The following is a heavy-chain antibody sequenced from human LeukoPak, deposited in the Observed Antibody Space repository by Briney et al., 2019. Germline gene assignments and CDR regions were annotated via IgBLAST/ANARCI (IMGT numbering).Heavy chain of an antibody. CDR3: ASRYSSSDH. CDR1: GFTFSTYW. CDR2: IKQDGSEK. V-gene: IGHV3-7*01. J-gene: IGHJ4*02. Sequence: GGSLRLSCAASGFTFSTYWMAWVRQAPGKGLEWVANIKQDGSEKYYVDSVKGRFTISRDNAKNSLYLQMSSLRAEDTAVYYCASRYSSSDHWGQGTLVTVSS. D-gene: IGHD6-6*01.